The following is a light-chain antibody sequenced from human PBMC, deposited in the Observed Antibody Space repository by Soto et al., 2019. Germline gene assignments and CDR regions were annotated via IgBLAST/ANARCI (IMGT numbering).Light chain of an antibody. CDR2: GNN. V-gene: IGLV1-44*01. J-gene: IGLJ2*01. CDR3: AAWDGSLNNVL. Sequence: QSVLTQPPSASGTPGQRVTISCSGIGSSIGTNTVNWYRQLPGTAPKLLIYGNNQRPSGVPDRFSGYKSGTSASLGISGLQSEDEADYYCAAWDGSLNNVLFGGGTKLTVL. CDR1: GSSIGTNT.